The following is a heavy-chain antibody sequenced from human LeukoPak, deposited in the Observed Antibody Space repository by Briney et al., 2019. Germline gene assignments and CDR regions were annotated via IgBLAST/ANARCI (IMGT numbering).Heavy chain of an antibody. J-gene: IGHJ4*02. Sequence: ASVKVSCKVSGYTFTAYYMHWVRQAPGQGLEWMGWINPNSGDTNYAQKFQGRVTMTRDTSISTAYMELSRLRSDDTAVYYCARGPGYCTGGSCFDYWGQGTLVTVSS. CDR3: ARGPGYCTGGSCFDY. V-gene: IGHV1-2*02. D-gene: IGHD2-15*01. CDR1: GYTFTAYY. CDR2: INPNSGDT.